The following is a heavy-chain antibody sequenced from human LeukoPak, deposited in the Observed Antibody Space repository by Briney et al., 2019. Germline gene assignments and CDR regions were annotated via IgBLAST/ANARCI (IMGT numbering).Heavy chain of an antibody. D-gene: IGHD7-27*01. CDR3: ARSRPEKYAGAFDY. V-gene: IGHV4-28*06. CDR1: SYSISSSNW. CDR2: IYYSGST. Sequence: SETLSLTCVVSSYSISSSNWWGWIRQPPGKGLEWIGYIYYSGSTNYNPSLKSRVTMSLDMSKNQFSLRLSSVTALDTAVYYCARSRPEKYAGAFDYWGQGTLVTVSS. J-gene: IGHJ4*02.